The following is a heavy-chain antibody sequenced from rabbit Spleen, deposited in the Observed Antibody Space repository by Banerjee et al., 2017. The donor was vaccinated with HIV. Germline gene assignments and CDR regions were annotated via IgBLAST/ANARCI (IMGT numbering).Heavy chain of an antibody. Sequence: QEQLEESGGGLVKPEGSLTLTCTASGFSFSSSYWICWVRQAPGKGLEWIACIYAGSSGTTYYASGAKGRFTISKTSSTTVTLQMTSLTAADTATYFCARDTGSSFSTYGMDLWGQGTLVTVS. D-gene: IGHD8-1*01. V-gene: IGHV1S45*01. CDR2: IYAGSSGTT. CDR3: ARDTGSSFSTYGMDL. CDR1: GFSFSSSYW. J-gene: IGHJ6*01.